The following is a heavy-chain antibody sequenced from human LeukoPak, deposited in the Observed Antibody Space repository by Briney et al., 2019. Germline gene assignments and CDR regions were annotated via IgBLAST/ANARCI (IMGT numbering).Heavy chain of an antibody. CDR1: GGSFSGYY. J-gene: IGHJ6*03. Sequence: SETLSLTCAVYGGSFSGYYWSWIRQPPGKGLEWIGEINHSGSTNYNPSLKSRVTISVDTSKNQFSLKLSSVTAADTAVYYCARARIKRITGTTVPPPDYYYYMDVWGKGTTVTVSS. V-gene: IGHV4-34*01. CDR3: ARARIKRITGTTVPPPDYYYYMDV. CDR2: INHSGST. D-gene: IGHD1-7*01.